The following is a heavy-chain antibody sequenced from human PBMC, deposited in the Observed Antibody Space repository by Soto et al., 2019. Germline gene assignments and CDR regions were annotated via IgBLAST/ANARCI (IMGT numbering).Heavy chain of an antibody. D-gene: IGHD6-19*01. V-gene: IGHV4-30-2*01. CDR2: IYHSGST. J-gene: IGHJ4*02. CDR3: ASAGGLGAVAVDY. CDR1: GGSISSGGYS. Sequence: QLQLQESGSGLVKPSQTLSLTCAVSGGSISSGGYSWSWIRQPPGKGLEWIGYIYHSGSTYYNPSLKSRVTIDRSKNQFSLKLSSVTAADTAVYYCASAGGLGAVAVDYWGQGTLVTVSS.